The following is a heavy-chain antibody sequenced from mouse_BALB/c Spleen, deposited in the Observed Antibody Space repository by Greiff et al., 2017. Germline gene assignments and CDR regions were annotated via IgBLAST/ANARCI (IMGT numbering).Heavy chain of an antibody. J-gene: IGHJ4*01. CDR2: INPSNGGT. CDR1: GYTFTSYY. Sequence: QVQLQQSGAELVKPGASVKLSCKASGYTFTSYYMYWVKQRPGQGLEWIGEINPSNGGTNFNEKFKSKATLTVDKSSRTAYMQLSSLTSEDSAVYYGTRSETLSAMDYWGQGTPVTASS. CDR3: TRSETLSAMDY. V-gene: IGHV1S81*02.